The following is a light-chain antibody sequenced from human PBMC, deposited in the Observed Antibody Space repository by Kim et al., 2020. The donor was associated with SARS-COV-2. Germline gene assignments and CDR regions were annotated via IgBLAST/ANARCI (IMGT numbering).Light chain of an antibody. CDR3: AAWDDSMRGV. J-gene: IGLJ3*02. V-gene: IGLV1-47*01. CDR1: SSNIGSNY. Sequence: ELTQPPSASGTPGQTVTISCSGSSSNIGSNYVYWYQQLPGTAPQILIYRNNQRPSRVPDRCSGSKSGTSASLAISGLRSEDEADYYCAAWDDSMRGVFGGGTQLTVL. CDR2: RNN.